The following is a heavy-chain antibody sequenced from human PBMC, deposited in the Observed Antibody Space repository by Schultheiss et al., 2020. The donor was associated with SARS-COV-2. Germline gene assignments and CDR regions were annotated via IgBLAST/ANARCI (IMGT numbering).Heavy chain of an antibody. CDR2: IYYSGST. D-gene: IGHD6-13*01. V-gene: IGHV4-59*06. CDR1: GGSISSYY. J-gene: IGHJ4*02. CDR3: ARDVYSSSWFYFDY. Sequence: SETLSLTCTVSGGSISSYYWSWIRQPPGKGLEWIGYIYYSGSTYYNPSLKSRVTISVDTSKNQFSLKLSSVTAADTAVYYCARDVYSSSWFYFDYWGQGTLVTVSS.